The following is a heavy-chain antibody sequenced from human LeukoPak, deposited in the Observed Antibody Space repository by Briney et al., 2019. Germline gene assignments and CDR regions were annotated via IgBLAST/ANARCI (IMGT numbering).Heavy chain of an antibody. Sequence: GESLQISCKGSGYSFTSFWIGWVRQMPGKGLEWMGIIYPGDSDTRYSPSFQGQVTISADKSISTAYLQWSSLKASDTAMYYCARRWDYGYVWGSHRRNWFDPWGQGTLVTVSS. V-gene: IGHV5-51*01. J-gene: IGHJ5*02. CDR2: IYPGDSDT. D-gene: IGHD3-16*02. CDR3: ARRWDYGYVWGSHRRNWFDP. CDR1: GYSFTSFW.